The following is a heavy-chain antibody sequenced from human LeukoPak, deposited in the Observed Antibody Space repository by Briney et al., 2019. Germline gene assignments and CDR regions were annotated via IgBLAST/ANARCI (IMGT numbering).Heavy chain of an antibody. D-gene: IGHD6-19*01. J-gene: IGHJ4*02. CDR3: AKGTVAGDFDY. Sequence: PGRPLRLSCAASGFTFDDYAMHWVRQAPGKGLEWVSGISWNSGSIGYADSVKGRFTISRDNAKNSLYLQMNSLRAEDTALYYCAKGTVAGDFDYWGQGTLVTVSS. V-gene: IGHV3-9*01. CDR2: ISWNSGSI. CDR1: GFTFDDYA.